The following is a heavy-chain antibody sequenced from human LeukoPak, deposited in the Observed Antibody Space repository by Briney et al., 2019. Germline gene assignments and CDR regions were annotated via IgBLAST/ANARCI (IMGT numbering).Heavy chain of an antibody. J-gene: IGHJ5*02. CDR1: GYTFTSYH. CDR3: ARAPYGSGSYYTTTFDP. Sequence: GASVKVSCKASGYTFTSYHMHWVRQAPGQGLEWMGIINPSGGSTSYAQKFQGRVTMTRDTSTSTVYMELSSLRSEDTAVYYCARAPYGSGSYYTTTFDPWGQGTLVTVSS. V-gene: IGHV1-46*01. D-gene: IGHD3-10*01. CDR2: INPSGGST.